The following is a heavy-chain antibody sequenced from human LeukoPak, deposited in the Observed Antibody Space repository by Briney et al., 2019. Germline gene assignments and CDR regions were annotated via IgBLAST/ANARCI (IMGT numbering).Heavy chain of an antibody. Sequence: SETLSLTCAVPGGSITGGGYAWSWIRQPPGKGLEWIGYIYESGTIFSNPSLRTRLTMSVDKSKNQFSLQLTSVTAADTAVYYCARGPQLELALYWSDPWGHGTLVTVSS. CDR3: ARGPQLELALYWSDP. V-gene: IGHV4-30-2*01. D-gene: IGHD1-7*01. CDR2: IYESGTI. J-gene: IGHJ5*02. CDR1: GGSITGGGYA.